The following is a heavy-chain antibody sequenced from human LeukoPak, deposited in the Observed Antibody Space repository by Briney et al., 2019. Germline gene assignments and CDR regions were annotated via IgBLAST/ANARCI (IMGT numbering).Heavy chain of an antibody. CDR3: ARDYYDFWSGYLPYNWFDP. CDR1: GGTISSCSFY. V-gene: IGHV4-61*02. CDR2: IYTSRST. J-gene: IGHJ5*02. D-gene: IGHD3-3*01. Sequence: PSETLTLTCTASGGTISSCSFYWSWIRQPAGKGLEWIGRIYTSRSTNYNTSLKSRVTISVDTSKNQFSLKLSSVTAADTAVYYCARDYYDFWSGYLPYNWFDPWGQGTLVTVSS.